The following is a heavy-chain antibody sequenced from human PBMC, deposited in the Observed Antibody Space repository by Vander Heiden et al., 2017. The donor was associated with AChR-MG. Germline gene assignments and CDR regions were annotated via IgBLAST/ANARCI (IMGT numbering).Heavy chain of an antibody. J-gene: IGHJ6*02. CDR2: INHSGST. Sequence: QVQLQQWGAGLLKPSETLSLTCAVYGGSFSGYYWSWIRQRPGKGLEWIGEINHSGSTNYNPSLKSRVTISVDTSKNQFSLKLSSVTAADTAVYYCARGGDIVVVPAAIDGMDVWGQGTTVTVS. CDR1: GGSFSGYY. CDR3: ARGGDIVVVPAAIDGMDV. V-gene: IGHV4-34*01. D-gene: IGHD2-2*02.